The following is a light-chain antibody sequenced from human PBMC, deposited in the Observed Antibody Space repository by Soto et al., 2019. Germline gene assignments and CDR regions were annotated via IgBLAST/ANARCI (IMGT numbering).Light chain of an antibody. V-gene: IGKV3-11*01. CDR3: QQRSNWPPPT. J-gene: IGKJ4*01. Sequence: EIVLTQSPATLSLSPGERATLSCRASQSVSSYLAWYQQKPGQAPRLLIYDASNRATGIPARFSGSGSGTDFPPPISTLEPKDFAVYYCQQRSNWPPPTFGGGTK. CDR1: QSVSSY. CDR2: DAS.